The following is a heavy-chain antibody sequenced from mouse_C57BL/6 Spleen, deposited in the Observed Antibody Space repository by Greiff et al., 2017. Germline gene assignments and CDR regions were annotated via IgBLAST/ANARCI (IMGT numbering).Heavy chain of an antibody. J-gene: IGHJ4*01. D-gene: IGHD2-3*01. CDR1: GYTFTDYY. CDR2: INPYNGGT. V-gene: IGHV1-19*01. Sequence: EVHLVESGPVLVKPGASVKMSCKASGYTFTDYYMNWVKQSHGKSLEWIGVINPYNGGTSYNQKFKGKATLTVDKSSSTAYMELNSLTSEDSAVYYCARNDPPTGAMDYWGQGTSVTVSS. CDR3: ARNDPPTGAMDY.